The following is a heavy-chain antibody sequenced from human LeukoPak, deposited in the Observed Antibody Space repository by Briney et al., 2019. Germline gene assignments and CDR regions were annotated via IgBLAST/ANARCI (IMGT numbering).Heavy chain of an antibody. V-gene: IGHV4-34*01. J-gene: IGHJ6*03. CDR1: GGSFSGYY. CDR2: INHSGST. D-gene: IGHD6-6*01. Sequence: SETLSLTCAVHGGSFSGYYWSWIRQPPGKGLEWIGEINHSGSTNYNPSLKSRVTILVDTSKNQFSLKLSSVTAADTAVYYCAVIAARPPWYYYYYMDVWGKGTTVTVSS. CDR3: AVIAARPPWYYYYYMDV.